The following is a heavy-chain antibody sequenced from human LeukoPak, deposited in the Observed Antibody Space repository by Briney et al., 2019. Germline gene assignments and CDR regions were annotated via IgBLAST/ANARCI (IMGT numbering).Heavy chain of an antibody. V-gene: IGHV1-2*02. CDR3: ARDQGIEMAQDY. D-gene: IGHD5-24*01. CDR2: INPSNDFT. Sequence: GVSVKVPCKPCGYTFPPHYMHWVRQTPGHALEWMQGINPSNDFTDYAQKFQGRITGTSDTSISTAYKELRSLRSDDAAIYYWARDQGIEMAQDYWGQGTLVTVSS. J-gene: IGHJ4*02. CDR1: GYTFPPHY.